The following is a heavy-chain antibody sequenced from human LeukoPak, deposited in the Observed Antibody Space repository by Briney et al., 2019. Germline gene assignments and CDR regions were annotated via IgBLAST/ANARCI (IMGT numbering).Heavy chain of an antibody. J-gene: IGHJ4*02. CDR1: GYTFTGYY. CDR3: ARDIGSTLLFDY. Sequence: ASVKVSCKASGYTFTGYYMHWVRQAPGPGLEWMGWINPNSGGTNYAQKFQGRVTMTRDTSISTAYMELSRLRSDDTAVYYCARDIGSTLLFDYWGQGTLVTVSS. CDR2: INPNSGGT. D-gene: IGHD1-26*01. V-gene: IGHV1-2*02.